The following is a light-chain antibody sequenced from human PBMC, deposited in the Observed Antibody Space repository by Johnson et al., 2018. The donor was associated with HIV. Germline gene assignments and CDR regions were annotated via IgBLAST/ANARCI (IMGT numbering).Light chain of an antibody. Sequence: QSVLTQPPSVSAAPGQKVTISFSGSSSNIGSHYVSWYQQVPGTAPRLVIYDTIKRHSGIPYRFSGSKSGTSATLGITGLQTGDEADYYCGTWDSSLNAYVFGAATKVAVL. CDR1: SSNIGSHY. CDR3: GTWDSSLNAYV. V-gene: IGLV1-51*01. CDR2: DTI. J-gene: IGLJ1*01.